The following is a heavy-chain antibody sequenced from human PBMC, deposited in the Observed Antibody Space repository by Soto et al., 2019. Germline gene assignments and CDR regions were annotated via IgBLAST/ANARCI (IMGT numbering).Heavy chain of an antibody. CDR2: ISDDGNKK. CDR1: GFMFSSYA. Sequence: QVQLVQSGGGVVQPGRSLRLSCAASGFMFSSYALHWLRHAPGKGMQWVAVISDDGNKKYYAASVKGLFTISRDNSTNAVDLHINSMTSTDTAVDYCASVQEGILYQNWFDHWSQRTLVAFSS. D-gene: IGHD3-10*01. J-gene: IGHJ5*02. CDR3: ASVQEGILYQNWFDH. V-gene: IGHV3-30-3*01.